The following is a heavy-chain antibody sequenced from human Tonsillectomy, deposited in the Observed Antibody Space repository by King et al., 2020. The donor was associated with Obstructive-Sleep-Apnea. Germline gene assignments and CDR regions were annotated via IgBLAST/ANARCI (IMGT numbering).Heavy chain of an antibody. Sequence: QLVQSGAEVKKPGSSVKVSCKASGGTFSSYAISWVRQAPGQGLEWMGGIIPIFGTANYAQKFQGRVTITADESTSTAYMELSSLRSEDTAVYYCARNSIVVVPAAMLTYYYYGMDVWGQGTTVTVSS. CDR1: GGTFSSYA. J-gene: IGHJ6*02. CDR3: ARNSIVVVPAAMLTYYYYGMDV. D-gene: IGHD2-2*01. V-gene: IGHV1-69*01. CDR2: IIPIFGTA.